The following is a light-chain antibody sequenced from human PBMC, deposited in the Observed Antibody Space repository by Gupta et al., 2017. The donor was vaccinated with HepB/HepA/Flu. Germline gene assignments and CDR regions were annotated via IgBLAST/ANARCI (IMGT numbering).Light chain of an antibody. Sequence: IQLTQSPSALSASIGDRVTLTCRASQSILTYLAWYQLKPGQAPKLLIYKASNLQSGVPSRFSGSGSGTEFTLTINSLQPDDFATYYCQQVNNYTGTFGQGTKLEIK. V-gene: IGKV1-5*03. CDR1: QSILTY. J-gene: IGKJ2*02. CDR2: KAS. CDR3: QQVNNYTGT.